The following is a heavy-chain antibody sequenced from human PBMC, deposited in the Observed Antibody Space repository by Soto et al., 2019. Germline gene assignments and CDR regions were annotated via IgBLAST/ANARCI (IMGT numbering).Heavy chain of an antibody. CDR2: INQDGSKK. CDR1: GFTFTTYW. Sequence: EVQLVESGGGLVQPGGSLRLSCAASGFTFTTYWMTWVRQAPGKGLEWLANINQDGSKKYYVDSLKGRFTISRDNAKNSLYLQMNSLSAEDTAVYYCSRDSAAGWSTDVWVQGTTVTVSS. V-gene: IGHV3-7*01. J-gene: IGHJ6*02. D-gene: IGHD2-15*01. CDR3: SRDSAAGWSTDV.